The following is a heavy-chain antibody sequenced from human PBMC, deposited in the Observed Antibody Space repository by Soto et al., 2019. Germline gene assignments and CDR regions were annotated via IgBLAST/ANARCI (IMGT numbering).Heavy chain of an antibody. CDR2: ISGNDGST. CDR3: SKDRVISATFWFDP. V-gene: IGHV3-23*01. CDR1: GFTFSNYA. J-gene: IGHJ5*02. Sequence: PGGSLRLSCAASGFTFSNYAMSWVRQAPGKGLEWVSTISGNDGSTYYADSVKGRFTISRDNSKNTLYLQMNRLRAEDTAVYYCSKDRVISATFWFDPWGQGTLVTVSS. D-gene: IGHD2-15*01.